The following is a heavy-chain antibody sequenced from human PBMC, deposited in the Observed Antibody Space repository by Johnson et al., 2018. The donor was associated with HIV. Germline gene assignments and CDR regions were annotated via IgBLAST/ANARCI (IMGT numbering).Heavy chain of an antibody. J-gene: IGHJ3*02. CDR3: TTTRAFDI. V-gene: IGHV3-64*01. CDR2: ISSNGGST. CDR1: GFSFSIYA. Sequence: VQLVESGGGLAKPGGSLRLSCAAYGFSFSIYAMHWVRQAPGKGLEYVSAISSNGGSTYYANSVKGRFTISRDNAKNSLYLQMNSLTAEDTAVYYCTTTRAFDIWGQGTMVTVSS. D-gene: IGHD1-14*01.